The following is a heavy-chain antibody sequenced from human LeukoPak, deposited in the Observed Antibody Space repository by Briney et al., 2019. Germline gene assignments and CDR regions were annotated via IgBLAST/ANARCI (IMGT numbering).Heavy chain of an antibody. J-gene: IGHJ4*02. V-gene: IGHV1-69-2*01. CDR1: GYTFTDYY. CDR3: ATAPGTFWRGYAMFFDH. CDR2: VDPADGKT. Sequence: GASVKVSCKASGYTFTDYYMHWVQQAPGKGLEWMGRVDPADGKTIYAEKFQGRVTITADTSTDTAYMELSSLRSEDTAVYYCATAPGTFWRGYAMFFDHWGQGTLVTVSS. D-gene: IGHD3-3*01.